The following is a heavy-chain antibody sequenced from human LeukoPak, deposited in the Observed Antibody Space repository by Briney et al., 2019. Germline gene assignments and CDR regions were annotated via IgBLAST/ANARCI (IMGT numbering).Heavy chain of an antibody. CDR3: ARGLMGGYPRFDY. CDR2: ISPTGGST. D-gene: IGHD2-8*01. V-gene: IGHV1-46*01. CDR1: GYTFTNNW. Sequence: ASVKVSCKAFGYTFTNNWMHWVRQAPGQGPEWMGLISPTGGSTAYAQKFQGRVTLTRDMSTSTDYLELSSLRSEDTALYYCARGLMGGYPRFDYWGQGTLVTVSS. J-gene: IGHJ4*02.